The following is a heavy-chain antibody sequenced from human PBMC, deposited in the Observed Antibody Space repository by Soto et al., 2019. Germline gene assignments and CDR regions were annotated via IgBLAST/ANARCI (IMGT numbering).Heavy chain of an antibody. V-gene: IGHV3-30*18. J-gene: IGHJ4*02. CDR2: ISNDGSNK. Sequence: QVQLVESGGGVVQPGRSLRLSCAASGFTFSSYGMHWVRQAPGKGLEWVAVISNDGSNKYYADSVKGRFTISRDNSKNTLYLQMNSLRPEYTAVYYCAKEWVYDSSGWSFDYWGQGTLVTVSS. CDR1: GFTFSSYG. D-gene: IGHD3-22*01. CDR3: AKEWVYDSSGWSFDY.